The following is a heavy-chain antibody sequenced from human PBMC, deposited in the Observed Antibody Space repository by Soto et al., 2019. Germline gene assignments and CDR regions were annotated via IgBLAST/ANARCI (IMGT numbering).Heavy chain of an antibody. CDR3: ARAGIAARRGGLGSGY. D-gene: IGHD6-6*01. Sequence: ASVKVSCKASGYTFTSYGINWVRQAPGQGLEWMGWISAYNGNTNYAQKLQGRVTMTTDTSTSTAYMELRSLRSDDTAVYYCARAGIAARRGGLGSGYWGQGTLVTVSS. CDR1: GYTFTSYG. V-gene: IGHV1-18*01. J-gene: IGHJ4*02. CDR2: ISAYNGNT.